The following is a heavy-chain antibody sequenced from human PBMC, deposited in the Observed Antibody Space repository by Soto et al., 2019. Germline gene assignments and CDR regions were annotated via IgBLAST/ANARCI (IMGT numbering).Heavy chain of an antibody. CDR2: IYYSGST. CDR1: GGSISSSSYY. V-gene: IGHV4-39*02. D-gene: IGHD2-15*01. J-gene: IGHJ4*02. CDR3: ARDCSGGSCYREPFDY. Sequence: SETLSLTCTVSGGSISSSSYYWGWIRQPPGKGLEWIGSIYYSGSTYYNPSLKSRVTISVDTSKNQFSLKLSSVTAADTAVYYCARDCSGGSCYREPFDYWGQGTLVTVSS.